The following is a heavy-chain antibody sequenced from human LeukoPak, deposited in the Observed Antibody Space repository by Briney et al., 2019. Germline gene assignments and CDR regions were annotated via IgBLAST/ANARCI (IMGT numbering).Heavy chain of an antibody. D-gene: IGHD5-12*01. CDR3: ARGYSGYDPYYFDY. CDR1: GFXFTNYA. V-gene: IGHV3-23*01. CDR2: ISGSGGGT. Sequence: GGSLRLSCAASGFXFTNYAISWVRQAPGKGLEWVSAISGSGGGTYYADSVKGRFTISRDNAKNSLYLQMNSLRAEDTAVYYCARGYSGYDPYYFDYWGQGTVVTVSS. J-gene: IGHJ4*02.